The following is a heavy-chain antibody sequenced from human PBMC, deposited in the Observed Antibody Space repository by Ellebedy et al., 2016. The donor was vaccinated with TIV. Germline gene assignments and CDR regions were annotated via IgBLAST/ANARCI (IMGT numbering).Heavy chain of an antibody. Sequence: SETLSLXXTVSGDYISSYYWSWIRQPPGKGLEWIGYIYSSGTTVYSPSLKSRVTISIGTSKNQFSLRLNSVTAADAAVYYCASLKGESVYYGLDVWGQGTTVTVSS. V-gene: IGHV4-59*01. CDR1: GDYISSYY. D-gene: IGHD2/OR15-2a*01. CDR3: ASLKGESVYYGLDV. CDR2: IYSSGTT. J-gene: IGHJ6*02.